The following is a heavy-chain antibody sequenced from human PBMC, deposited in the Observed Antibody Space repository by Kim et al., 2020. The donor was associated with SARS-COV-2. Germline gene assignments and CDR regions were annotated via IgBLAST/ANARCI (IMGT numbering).Heavy chain of an antibody. CDR1: GFTFSSYG. CDR2: ISYDGSNK. Sequence: GGSLRLSCAASGFTFSSYGMHWVRQAPGKGLEWVAVISYDGSNKYYADSVKGRFTISRDNSKNTLYLQMNSLRAEDTAVYYCAKVNGPVPCDFWSCGVGEITDGFDYWGQGTLVTVSS. V-gene: IGHV3-30*18. CDR3: AKVNGPVPCDFWSCGVGEITDGFDY. D-gene: IGHD3-3*01. J-gene: IGHJ4*02.